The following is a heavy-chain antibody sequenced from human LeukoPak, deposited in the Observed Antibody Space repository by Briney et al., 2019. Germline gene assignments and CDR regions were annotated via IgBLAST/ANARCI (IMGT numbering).Heavy chain of an antibody. Sequence: GRSLRLSCSASGFTFDEFAMHWVRQPPGKGLEWVSGINFNGDTTRYAHSVKGRFTISRDNAKKALYLQMNGLRGEDTALYYCARDRDYNLADSFDRWGQGTLVTVSS. CDR1: GFTFDEFA. V-gene: IGHV3-9*01. D-gene: IGHD5-24*01. CDR3: ARDRDYNLADSFDR. CDR2: INFNGDTT. J-gene: IGHJ5*02.